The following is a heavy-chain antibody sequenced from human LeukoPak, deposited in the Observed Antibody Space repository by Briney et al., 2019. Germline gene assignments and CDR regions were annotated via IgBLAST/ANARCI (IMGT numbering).Heavy chain of an antibody. J-gene: IGHJ4*02. CDR2: INGSGGRT. D-gene: IGHD1-26*01. CDR3: ARGGYSGSSTYFDY. Sequence: PGGSLRLSCAASGFTFSSYAMTWVRQAPGKGLEWVSDINGSGGRTYYADSVKGRFTISRDNSKNTLYLQMNSLRAEDTAVYYCARGGYSGSSTYFDYWGQGTLVTVSS. CDR1: GFTFSSYA. V-gene: IGHV3-23*01.